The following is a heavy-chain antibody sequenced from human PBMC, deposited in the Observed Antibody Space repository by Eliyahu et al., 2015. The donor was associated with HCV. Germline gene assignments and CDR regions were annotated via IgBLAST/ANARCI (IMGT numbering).Heavy chain of an antibody. V-gene: IGHV4-59*01. CDR2: IDYSGTT. Sequence: QVQLQESGPGLVKPSETLSLTCTVSGDSMTSDHWTWIRQPPGKALEWIGFIDYSGTTNYNPSLKSRVTISKDTSKNQFSLNLSSATSADTAVYYCARDSGFGEFDYWGQGTLVTVSS. CDR3: ARDSGFGEFDY. CDR1: GDSMTSDH. J-gene: IGHJ4*02. D-gene: IGHD3-10*01.